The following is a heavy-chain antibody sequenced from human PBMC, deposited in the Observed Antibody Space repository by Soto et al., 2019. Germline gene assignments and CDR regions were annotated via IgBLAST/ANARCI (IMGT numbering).Heavy chain of an antibody. V-gene: IGHV3-33*01. D-gene: IGHD3-16*02. CDR3: ARDIDHYFDY. Sequence: QVQLVESGGGVVQPGRSLRLSCAASGFTFSTYGMHWVRQAPGKGLEWVAVIWYNGRNKYYADSVKGRFTISRDNSKNTVYLQMNSLRADDTAVYYCARDIDHYFDYWGQGTLVTVSS. J-gene: IGHJ4*02. CDR1: GFTFSTYG. CDR2: IWYNGRNK.